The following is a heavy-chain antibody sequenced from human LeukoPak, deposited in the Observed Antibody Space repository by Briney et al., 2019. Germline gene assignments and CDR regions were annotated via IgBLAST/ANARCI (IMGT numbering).Heavy chain of an antibody. V-gene: IGHV3-7*03. CDR3: AKVIFYCSSTSCYGFDY. CDR1: GFTFSSSW. CDR2: IKGDGSDK. J-gene: IGHJ4*02. Sequence: GGSLRLSCAASGFTFSSSWMTWVRQAPGKGLEGLANIKGDGSDKNYVDSVKGRFTISRDNAKTSLILQMNSLRAEATAVYYCAKVIFYCSSTSCYGFDYWGQGTLVTVSS. D-gene: IGHD2-2*01.